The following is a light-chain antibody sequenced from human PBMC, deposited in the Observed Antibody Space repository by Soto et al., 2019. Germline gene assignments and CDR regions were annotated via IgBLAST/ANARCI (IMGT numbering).Light chain of an antibody. CDR1: SSDVGGYNY. CDR3: SSYEGSNTFV. CDR2: EVS. J-gene: IGLJ1*01. Sequence: QSVLTQPPSASGSPGQSATISCTGTSSDVGGYNYVSWYQQHPGKAPKLMIYEVSKRPSGVPDRFSGSKSGNTASLTVSGLQAEDEADYYCSSYEGSNTFVFGTGTKVTVL. V-gene: IGLV2-8*01.